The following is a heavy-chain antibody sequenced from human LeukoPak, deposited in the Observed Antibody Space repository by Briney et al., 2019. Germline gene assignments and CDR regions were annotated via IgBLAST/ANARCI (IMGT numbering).Heavy chain of an antibody. CDR1: GVSISSYY. J-gene: IGHJ3*02. V-gene: IGHV4-59*01. D-gene: IGHD1-1*01. CDR2: VYYSGST. Sequence: PSETLSLTCTVSGVSISSYYWSWIRQPPGKGPEWIGYVYYSGSTNYNPSLKSRVTISVDTSKNQFSLKLSSVTAADTAVYHCARDSRTTTAFDIWGQGTMVAVPS. CDR3: ARDSRTTTAFDI.